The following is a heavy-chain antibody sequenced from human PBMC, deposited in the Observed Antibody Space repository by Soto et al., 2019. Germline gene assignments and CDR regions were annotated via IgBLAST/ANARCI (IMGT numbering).Heavy chain of an antibody. D-gene: IGHD3-3*01. CDR1: GYTFTSYG. CDR2: ISAYNGNT. Sequence: GASVKVSCKASGYTFTSYGISWVRQAPGQGLEWMGWISAYNGNTNYAQKLQGRVTMTTDTSTSTAYMELRSLRSDDTAVYYCARGEFLLRFLEYAHYGMDVWGQGTTVTVSS. V-gene: IGHV1-18*01. CDR3: ARGEFLLRFLEYAHYGMDV. J-gene: IGHJ6*02.